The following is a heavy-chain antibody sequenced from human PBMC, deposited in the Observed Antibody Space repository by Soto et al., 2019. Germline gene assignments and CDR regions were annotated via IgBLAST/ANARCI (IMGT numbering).Heavy chain of an antibody. CDR2: IYYSGST. CDR3: ARAAEYGPPDGWFDP. V-gene: IGHV4-31*03. D-gene: IGHD4-17*01. CDR1: GGSISRGGYY. J-gene: IGHJ5*02. Sequence: PSETLSRTCTVSGGSISRGGYYWSWILQHPGKGLEWIGYIYYSGSTYYNPSLKSRVTISVDTSKNQFSLKLSSVTAADTAVYYCARAAEYGPPDGWFDPWGQGTLVTVSS.